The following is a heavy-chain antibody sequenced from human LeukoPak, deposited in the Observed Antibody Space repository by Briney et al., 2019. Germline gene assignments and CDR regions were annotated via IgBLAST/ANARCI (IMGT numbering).Heavy chain of an antibody. D-gene: IGHD5-12*01. J-gene: IGHJ4*02. CDR3: ARDGFSAGDY. CDR1: GYTFISYA. CDR2: IHGGTGNT. V-gene: IGHV1-3*01. Sequence: WASVKVSCKASGYTFISYAIHWVRQAPGQRLEWMGWIHGGTGNTKYSQKFQGRVTMTTDTSTSTAYMEVRSLRLDDTAVYYCARDGFSAGDYWGQGTLVTVSS.